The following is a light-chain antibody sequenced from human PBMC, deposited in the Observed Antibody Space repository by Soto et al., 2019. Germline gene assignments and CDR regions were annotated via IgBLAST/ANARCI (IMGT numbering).Light chain of an antibody. CDR1: QSIGRTY. V-gene: IGKV3-20*01. CDR3: QQYASSPLRT. J-gene: IGKJ4*01. CDR2: GAS. Sequence: EIVLTQSPCTLSLSPGETATLSCRASQSIGRTYLACYQQKPGHAPRLLIFGASSRATGIPDRCSGSGSGTDFTLSISRLEPEDFAVDYCQQYASSPLRTFGGGTKVDIK.